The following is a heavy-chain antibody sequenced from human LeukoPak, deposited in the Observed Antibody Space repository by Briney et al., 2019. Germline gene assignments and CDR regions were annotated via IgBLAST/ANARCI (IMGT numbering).Heavy chain of an antibody. CDR1: GFTFSSYS. CDR2: ISSGTSYI. Sequence: GGSLRLSCAASGFTFSSYSLNWVRQAPGKGLEWVSSISSGTSYIYYAESVKDRFTISRDNAKNSLHLQMNSLRDEDTAVYYCARDRGGDFDYWGQGTLVTVSS. CDR3: ARDRGGDFDY. V-gene: IGHV3-21*01. J-gene: IGHJ4*02. D-gene: IGHD3-10*01.